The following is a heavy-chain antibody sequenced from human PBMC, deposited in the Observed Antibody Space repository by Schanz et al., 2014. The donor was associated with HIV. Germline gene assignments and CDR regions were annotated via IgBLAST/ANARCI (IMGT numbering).Heavy chain of an antibody. CDR3: ARGLGRCGGDCRGSPLDY. D-gene: IGHD2-21*02. J-gene: IGHJ4*02. CDR2: ISAYNGKT. CDR1: GYMFISYG. V-gene: IGHV1-18*04. Sequence: QIQLVQSGSEVKKPGASVKVSCKASGYMFISYGFIWVRQAPGQGLEWMGWISAYNGKTDYAQKFQGRLTMTTDTSTSTAYMELKSLRSDDTAVYYCARGLGRCGGDCRGSPLDYWGQGTLVVVSS.